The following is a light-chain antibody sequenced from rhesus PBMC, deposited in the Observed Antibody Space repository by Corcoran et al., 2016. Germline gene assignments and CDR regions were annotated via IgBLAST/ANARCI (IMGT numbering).Light chain of an antibody. CDR3: QHSYGTPFT. J-gene: IGKJ3*01. CDR2: AAS. CDR1: ENVNNY. Sequence: DIQMTQSPSSLSASVGDRVTITCRASENVNNYLHWYQQKPGKAPKLLIYAASTLQSGVPSRFSGSGSGTDYTFPISSLQPEDVATYCCQHSYGTPFTFGPGTKLDIK. V-gene: IGKV1-74*01.